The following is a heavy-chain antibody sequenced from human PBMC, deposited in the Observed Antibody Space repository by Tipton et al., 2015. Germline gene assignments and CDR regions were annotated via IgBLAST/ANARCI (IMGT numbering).Heavy chain of an antibody. D-gene: IGHD1-14*01. CDR2: ISSDGSDI. CDR3: ARDQTVSGPSTSDY. J-gene: IGHJ4*02. V-gene: IGHV3-74*01. Sequence: LSLTCAASGFSFRVYWMHWVRQAPGKRPEWVSRISSDGSDIIYAGSVQGRFTISRDNAKNTLYLQMTSLRAEDTAVYYCARDQTVSGPSTSDYWGQGNLVTVSS. CDR1: GFSFRVYW.